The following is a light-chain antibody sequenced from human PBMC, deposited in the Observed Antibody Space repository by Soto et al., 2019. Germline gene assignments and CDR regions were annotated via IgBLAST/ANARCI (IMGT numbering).Light chain of an antibody. CDR1: QSVRSY. CDR3: QQRFNWLT. Sequence: EIVLTQSPATLSLSPGERATLSCRASQSVRSYLAWYQHKPGQAPRLLLYDASNRATGIPARFSGSGSGTDFTLTISSLEPEDFAVYYCQQRFNWLTFGGGTKVEIK. V-gene: IGKV3-11*01. J-gene: IGKJ4*01. CDR2: DAS.